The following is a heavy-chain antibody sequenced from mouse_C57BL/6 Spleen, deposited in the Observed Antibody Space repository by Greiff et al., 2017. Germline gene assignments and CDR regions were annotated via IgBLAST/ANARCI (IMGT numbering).Heavy chain of an antibody. D-gene: IGHD1-1*01. CDR1: GFSLTSYA. Sequence: QVQLKESGPGLVAPSQSLSITCTVSGFSLTSYAISWVRQPPGTGLEWLGVIWTGGGANYNSALKSRLSISKDNSKSQVFLKMNSLQTDDTARYYCARNSPPYYGSSYGYAMDYWGQGTSVTVSS. V-gene: IGHV2-9-1*01. CDR2: IWTGGGA. CDR3: ARNSPPYYGSSYGYAMDY. J-gene: IGHJ4*01.